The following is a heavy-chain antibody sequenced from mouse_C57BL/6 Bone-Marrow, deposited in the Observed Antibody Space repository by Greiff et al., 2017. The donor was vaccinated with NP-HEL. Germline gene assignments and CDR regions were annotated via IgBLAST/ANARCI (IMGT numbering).Heavy chain of an antibody. J-gene: IGHJ2*01. V-gene: IGHV1-61*01. D-gene: IGHD1-1*01. CDR3: ARGRATVQSWVVFDY. CDR2: IYPSDSET. Sequence: QVQLQQPGAKLVRPGSSVKLSCKASGYTFTSYWMDWVKQRPGQGLEWIGNIYPSDSETHYNQKFKDKATLTVDKSSSTAYMQLSSLTSEDSAVYYCARGRATVQSWVVFDYWGQGTTLTVSS. CDR1: GYTFTSYW.